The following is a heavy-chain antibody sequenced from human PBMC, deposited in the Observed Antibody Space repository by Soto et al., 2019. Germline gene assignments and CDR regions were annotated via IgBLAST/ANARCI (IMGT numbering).Heavy chain of an antibody. CDR2: LNHSGST. J-gene: IGHJ6*02. CDR1: RGSFSGYY. Sequence: PSETLSLTCAVSRGSFSGYYWCWLRQPPGKGLEWIGELNHSGSTNYYPSLKSRATISVYTSKNQFSLKLSSVTAADTAVYYCATQGEDMGREVGYYYYYGMDVWGQGTTVTVSS. V-gene: IGHV4-34*01. CDR3: ATQGEDMGREVGYYYYYGMDV. D-gene: IGHD3-10*01.